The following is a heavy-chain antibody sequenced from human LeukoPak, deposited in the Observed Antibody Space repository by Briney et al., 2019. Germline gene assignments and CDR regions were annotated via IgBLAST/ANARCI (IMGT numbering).Heavy chain of an antibody. J-gene: IGHJ5*02. Sequence: ASVKVSCKASGYTFTSYGISWVRQAPGQGLEWMGWISAYNGNTNYAQKLQGRVTMTTDTSTSTAYMELRGLRSDDTAVYYCARVYSSGWTQAYVWFDPWGQGTLVTVSS. CDR3: ARVYSSGWTQAYVWFDP. D-gene: IGHD6-19*01. V-gene: IGHV1-18*01. CDR1: GYTFTSYG. CDR2: ISAYNGNT.